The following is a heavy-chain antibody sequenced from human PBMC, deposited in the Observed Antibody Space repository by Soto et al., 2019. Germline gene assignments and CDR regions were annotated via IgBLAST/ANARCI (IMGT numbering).Heavy chain of an antibody. CDR1: GFTFSSYA. J-gene: IGHJ6*02. CDR2: ISYDGSNK. CDR3: ARDVRGYSYGRTYYGMDV. Sequence: HPGGSLRLSCAASGFTFSSYAMHWVRQAPGKGLEWVAVISYDGSNKYYADSVKGRFTISRDNSKNTLYLQMNSLRAEDTAVYYCARDVRGYSYGRTYYGMDVWGQGTTVTVSS. D-gene: IGHD5-18*01. V-gene: IGHV3-30-3*01.